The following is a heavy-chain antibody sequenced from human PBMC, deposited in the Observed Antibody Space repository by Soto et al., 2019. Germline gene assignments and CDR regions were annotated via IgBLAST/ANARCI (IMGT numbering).Heavy chain of an antibody. CDR2: FDPEDGET. CDR1: GYTLTELS. D-gene: IGHD3-3*01. CDR3: ATVPRITIFGVVIYYYYGMDV. V-gene: IGHV1-24*01. J-gene: IGHJ6*02. Sequence: ASVKVSCKVSGYTLTELSMHWVRQAPGKGLEWMGGFDPEDGETIYAQKFQGRVTMTEDTSTDTAYMELSSLRSEDTAVYYCATVPRITIFGVVIYYYYGMDVWGQGTTVTVSS.